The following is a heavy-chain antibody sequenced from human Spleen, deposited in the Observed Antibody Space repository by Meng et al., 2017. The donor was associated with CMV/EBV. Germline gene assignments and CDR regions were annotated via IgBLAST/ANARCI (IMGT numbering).Heavy chain of an antibody. D-gene: IGHD3-10*01. CDR1: GYTFANYG. Sequence: ASVKVSCKASGYTFANYGISWVRQAPGQGLEWMGWISTYNGNTNYARKLQGRVTMTKDTSKRTVYMELRSLTHDDTALYYCARDHHYGSGSYCDSWGQGTQVTVSS. CDR3: ARDHHYGSGSYCDS. V-gene: IGHV1-18*01. CDR2: ISTYNGNT. J-gene: IGHJ5*01.